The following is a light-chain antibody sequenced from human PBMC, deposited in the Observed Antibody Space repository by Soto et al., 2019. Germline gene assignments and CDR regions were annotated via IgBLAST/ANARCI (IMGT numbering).Light chain of an antibody. CDR1: SSDVGTYKY. V-gene: IGLV2-14*01. CDR3: SSYRSHNLVV. Sequence: QSVLTQPASVSGSLGQSITISCTGTSSDVGTYKYVSWYQQHPGKAPKLMIYDVSNRPSGVSNRFSGSKSGNTASLTISGLQVEDEADYYCSSYRSHNLVVFGTGTKVTVL. J-gene: IGLJ1*01. CDR2: DVS.